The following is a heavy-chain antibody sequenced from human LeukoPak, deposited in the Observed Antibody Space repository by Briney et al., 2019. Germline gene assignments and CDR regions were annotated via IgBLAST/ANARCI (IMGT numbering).Heavy chain of an antibody. Sequence: PGGSLRLSCAASGFTFSTYGMHWGRQAPGKGREGGSAISGSGGSTYYADSVKGRFTISRDNSKNTLYLQMNSLRAEDTAVYYCAKDLWDSGWYGSLDYWGQGTLVTVSS. CDR1: GFTFSTYG. CDR2: ISGSGGST. CDR3: AKDLWDSGWYGSLDY. V-gene: IGHV3-23*01. D-gene: IGHD6-19*01. J-gene: IGHJ4*02.